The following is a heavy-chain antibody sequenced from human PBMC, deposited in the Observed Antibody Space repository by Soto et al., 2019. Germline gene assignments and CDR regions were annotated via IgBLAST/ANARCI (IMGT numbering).Heavy chain of an antibody. CDR1: GGSISSSNW. D-gene: IGHD3-9*01. CDR3: ARLDYDILTGYLYYFDY. Sequence: QVQLQESGPGLVKPSGTLSLTCAVSGGSISSSNWWSWVRQPPGKGLEWIGEIYHSGSTNYNPSLKRRVTISVDKSKNQFSLKLSSVTAADTAVYYCARLDYDILTGYLYYFDYWGQGTLVTVSS. V-gene: IGHV4-4*02. CDR2: IYHSGST. J-gene: IGHJ4*02.